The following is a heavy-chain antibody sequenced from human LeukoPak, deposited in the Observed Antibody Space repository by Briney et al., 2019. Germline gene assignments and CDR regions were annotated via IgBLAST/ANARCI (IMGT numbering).Heavy chain of an antibody. CDR2: IYYSGST. CDR1: GGSISSSSYY. J-gene: IGHJ1*01. Sequence: SETLSLTCTVSGGSISSSSYYWGWIRQPPGKGLEWIGNIYYSGSTYYNPSLKSRVTISVDTSKNQFSLKLRSVTAADTAVYYCASEVVTSIEYFQHWGQGTLVTVSS. D-gene: IGHD2-21*02. CDR3: ASEVVTSIEYFQH. V-gene: IGHV4-39*07.